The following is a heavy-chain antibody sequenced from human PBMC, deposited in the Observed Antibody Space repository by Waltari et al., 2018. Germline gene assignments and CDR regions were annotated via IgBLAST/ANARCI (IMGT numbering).Heavy chain of an antibody. CDR1: GGSISSSSYY. Sequence: QLQLQESGPGLVKPSETLSLTCTVSGGSISSSSYYWGWIRQPPGKGLEWTGSSYYSWSTSNKRTLKSRVAKSEDTSKNQFCLKRSSVTAADTAVYYCAGPGIAAAGTLDYWGQGTLVTVSS. CDR2: SYYSWST. D-gene: IGHD6-13*01. V-gene: IGHV4-39*07. J-gene: IGHJ4*02. CDR3: AGPGIAAAGTLDY.